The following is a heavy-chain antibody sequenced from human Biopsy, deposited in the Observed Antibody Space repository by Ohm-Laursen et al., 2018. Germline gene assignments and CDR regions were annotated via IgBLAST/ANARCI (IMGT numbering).Heavy chain of an antibody. CDR3: ARDGKRWDYSTYFSWHFDL. Sequence: FLRLSCAASGFTFPSYAMHWVRQAPGKGLEWVAVISYDGRGEYYADSLQGRFIISRDNPKNTVDLQMNSLRAEDTAVYFCARDGKRWDYSTYFSWHFDLWGRGTLVTVSS. D-gene: IGHD4-11*01. CDR1: GFTFPSYA. CDR2: ISYDGRGE. V-gene: IGHV3-30*03. J-gene: IGHJ2*01.